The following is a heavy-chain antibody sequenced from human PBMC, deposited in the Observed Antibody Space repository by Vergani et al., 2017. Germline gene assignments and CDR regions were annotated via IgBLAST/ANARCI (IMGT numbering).Heavy chain of an antibody. V-gene: IGHV1-8*01. CDR3: ARGRGDYGRGNFDY. J-gene: IGHJ4*02. Sequence: QVQLVQSGAEVKKPGASVKVSCRASGYSFSSYDISWVRQATGQGLEWMGWMNPNSGTTGYAQKFQGRVTMTRNTSINTAYMELSSLRSEDTAVYYCARGRGDYGRGNFDYWGQGTLVTVSS. D-gene: IGHD2-21*02. CDR2: MNPNSGTT. CDR1: GYSFSSYD.